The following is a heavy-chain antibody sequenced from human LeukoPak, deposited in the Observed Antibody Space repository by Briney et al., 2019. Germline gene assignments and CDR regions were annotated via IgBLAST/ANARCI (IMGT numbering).Heavy chain of an antibody. V-gene: IGHV3-7*01. D-gene: IGHD3-22*01. Sequence: GGSLRLSCVASGFTFSNYWMSWVRLAPGKGLEWVANIKQDGSEIDSVDSMKGRFTISRDNAKNSLYLQMNSLRAEDTAVYYCARDRTYYYDSSGYYYEIMDAFDIWGQGTMVTVSS. CDR2: IKQDGSEI. CDR1: GFTFSNYW. J-gene: IGHJ3*02. CDR3: ARDRTYYYDSSGYYYEIMDAFDI.